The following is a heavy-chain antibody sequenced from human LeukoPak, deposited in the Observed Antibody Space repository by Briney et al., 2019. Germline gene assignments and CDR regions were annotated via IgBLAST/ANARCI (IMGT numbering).Heavy chain of an antibody. Sequence: QAGGSLRLSCAAFGFTFSSYGMHWVRQAPGKGLEWVAVISYDGSNKYYADSVKGRFTISRDNSKNTLYLQMNSLRAEDTAVYYCARSTGGIDYWGQGTLVTVSS. J-gene: IGHJ4*02. V-gene: IGHV3-30*03. CDR1: GFTFSSYG. D-gene: IGHD4-17*01. CDR2: ISYDGSNK. CDR3: ARSTGGIDY.